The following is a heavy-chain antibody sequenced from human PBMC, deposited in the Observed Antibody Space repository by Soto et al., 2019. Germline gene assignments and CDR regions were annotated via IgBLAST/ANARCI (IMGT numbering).Heavy chain of an antibody. CDR2: TSYDGNKR. Sequence: QLVESGGGVVQAGRSLRLTCAASGFMFGNYAIHWVRQAPGKGLEWVAITSYDGNKRFYADSVKGRFTISRDSDKTVYLQISSLRPEDAADYYCAKAMSAGTRGWDYPDYWGQGIPVTVSS. V-gene: IGHV3-30*18. D-gene: IGHD3-10*01. CDR1: GFMFGNYA. CDR3: AKAMSAGTRGWDYPDY. J-gene: IGHJ4*02.